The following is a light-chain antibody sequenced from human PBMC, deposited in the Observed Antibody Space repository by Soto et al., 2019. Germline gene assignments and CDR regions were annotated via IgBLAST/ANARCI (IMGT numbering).Light chain of an antibody. CDR3: SSYAGSNNWV. J-gene: IGLJ2*01. CDR1: SSDVGGYNS. V-gene: IGLV2-8*01. CDR2: EVN. Sequence: QSALTQPPSASGSPGQSVTISCTGTSSDVGGYNSVSWYQQHPGKAPKLMIYEVNKRPSGVPDRFSGSNSGNTASLTVSGLQAEDEADYYCSSYAGSNNWVFGGGTKLTVL.